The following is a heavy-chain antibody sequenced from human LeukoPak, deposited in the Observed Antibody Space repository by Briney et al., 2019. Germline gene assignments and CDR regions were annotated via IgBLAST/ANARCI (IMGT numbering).Heavy chain of an antibody. CDR2: ISGGGGTT. J-gene: IGHJ4*02. CDR3: AKDIVNSGPRGYFDY. V-gene: IGHV3-23*01. D-gene: IGHD6-19*01. Sequence: PSETLSLTCAVYGGSFSGYYWSWIRQPPGKGLEWVSLISGGGGTTYYADSVKGRFTISRDKSMSTVYLQMYSLRAEDTAVYYCAKDIVNSGPRGYFDYWGQGTLVTVSS. CDR1: GGSFSGYY.